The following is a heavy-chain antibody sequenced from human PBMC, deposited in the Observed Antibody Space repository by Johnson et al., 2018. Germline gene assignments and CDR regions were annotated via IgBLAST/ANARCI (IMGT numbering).Heavy chain of an antibody. D-gene: IGHD6-13*01. CDR2: LSYDGTLK. CDR1: GFIFNTFA. Sequence: QVQLVQSGGGVVQPGRSLRLSCVASGFIFNTFAMHWVRQAPGKGLAWVATLSYDGTLKYYTDSVKGRFTISRDNSQNTLWLQMERLRAEDTAMYYCARGRIAAAGMAQYFQHWGQGTLVTVSS. J-gene: IGHJ1*01. CDR3: ARGRIAAAGMAQYFQH. V-gene: IGHV3-30*14.